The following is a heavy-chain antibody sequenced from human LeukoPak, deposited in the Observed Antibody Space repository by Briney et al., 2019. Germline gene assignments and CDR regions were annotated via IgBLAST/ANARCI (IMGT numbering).Heavy chain of an antibody. CDR1: GFTFSSYA. CDR3: AKDRTWCSSSWYSYYFDY. V-gene: IGHV3-23*01. Sequence: PGGSLRLSCVASGFTFSSYAMRWVGQAPGKGVEWVSSISGSSSRTYYADSVKGGFTISRDNSKTTLYLQMNSLRAEDTAVYYCAKDRTWCSSSWYSYYFDYWGQGTLVTVSS. CDR2: ISGSSSRT. J-gene: IGHJ4*02. D-gene: IGHD6-13*01.